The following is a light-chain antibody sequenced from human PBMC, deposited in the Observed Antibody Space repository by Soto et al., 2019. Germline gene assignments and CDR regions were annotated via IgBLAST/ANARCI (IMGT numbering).Light chain of an antibody. CDR3: QASHSI. CDR2: AAS. CDR1: QSIGTY. J-gene: IGKJ2*01. Sequence: DAQMTQSPSSLSASFGDSVTITCRASQSIGTYLDWYQHKPGKAPKLLIYAASSLQSGVPSRFSGSESRTDFTHTISSLQLEELSIYYYQASHSIFVQGTKLAIK. V-gene: IGKV1-39*01.